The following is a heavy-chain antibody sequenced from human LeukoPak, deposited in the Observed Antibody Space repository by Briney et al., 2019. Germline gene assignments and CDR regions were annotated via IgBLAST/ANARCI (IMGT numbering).Heavy chain of an antibody. J-gene: IGHJ5*02. Sequence: PSQTLSLTCTVSGGSISSGGYYWSWIRQHPGKGLEWIGYIYYSGSTYYNPSVKSRVTISVDTSKNQFSLKLSAVTAADTAVYYCARWFGSGRKWFDPWGQGTLVTVSS. CDR2: IYYSGST. CDR1: GGSISSGGYY. D-gene: IGHD3-10*01. CDR3: ARWFGSGRKWFDP. V-gene: IGHV4-31*03.